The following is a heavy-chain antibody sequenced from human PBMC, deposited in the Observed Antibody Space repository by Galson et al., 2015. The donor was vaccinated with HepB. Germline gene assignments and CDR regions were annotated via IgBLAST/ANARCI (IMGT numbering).Heavy chain of an antibody. Sequence: SVKVSCKASGYTFTGYYMHWVRQAPGQGLEWMGRINPNSGGTNYAQKFQGRVTMTRDTSISTAYMELSRLRSDDTAVYYCARDLCGSSWYCYYYYMDVWGKGTTVTVSS. D-gene: IGHD6-13*01. J-gene: IGHJ6*03. CDR3: ARDLCGSSWYCYYYYMDV. CDR1: GYTFTGYY. CDR2: INPNSGGT. V-gene: IGHV1-2*06.